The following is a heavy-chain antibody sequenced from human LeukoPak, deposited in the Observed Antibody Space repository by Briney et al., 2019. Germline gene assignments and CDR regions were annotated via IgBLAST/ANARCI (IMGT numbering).Heavy chain of an antibody. D-gene: IGHD5-18*01. V-gene: IGHV4-39*01. Sequence: PSETLSLTCTVSGGSISSSSYYWGWIRQPPGKGLEWIGGIYYSGSTYYNPSLESRVTISVDTSKNQFSLKLSSVTAADTAVYYCARHADTAMAIDYWGQGTLVTVSS. CDR2: IYYSGST. J-gene: IGHJ4*02. CDR3: ARHADTAMAIDY. CDR1: GGSISSSSYY.